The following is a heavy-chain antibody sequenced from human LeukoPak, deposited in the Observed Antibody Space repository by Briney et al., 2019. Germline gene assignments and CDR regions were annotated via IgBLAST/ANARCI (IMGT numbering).Heavy chain of an antibody. J-gene: IGHJ5*02. CDR1: GYTFTGYY. CDR3: AREPATMVRGVLLGRFDP. D-gene: IGHD3-10*01. CDR2: INPDSGGT. Sequence: ASVKVSCKASGYTFTGYYMHWVRQAPGQGLEWMGRINPDSGGTNYAQKFQGRVTMSRDTSISTAYMELSRLRSDDTAVYYCAREPATMVRGVLLGRFDPWGQGTLVTVSS. V-gene: IGHV1-2*06.